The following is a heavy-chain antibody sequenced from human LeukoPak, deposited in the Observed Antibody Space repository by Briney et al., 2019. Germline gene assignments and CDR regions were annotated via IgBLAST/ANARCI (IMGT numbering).Heavy chain of an antibody. Sequence: VASVKVSCKASGYTFTSYGISWVRQAPGQGLEWMGWISAYNGNTNYARKLQGRVTMTTDTSTSTAYMELRSLRSDDTAVYYCARDTEDFYYYDSSGYYLGGDYWGQGTLVTVSS. CDR2: ISAYNGNT. CDR3: ARDTEDFYYYDSSGYYLGGDY. CDR1: GYTFTSYG. J-gene: IGHJ4*02. V-gene: IGHV1-18*01. D-gene: IGHD3-22*01.